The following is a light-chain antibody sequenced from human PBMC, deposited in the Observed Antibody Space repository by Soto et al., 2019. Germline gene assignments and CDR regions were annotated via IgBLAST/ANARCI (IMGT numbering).Light chain of an antibody. CDR2: KAS. J-gene: IGKJ3*01. CDR1: QSISSW. Sequence: DIQMTQSPSTLSASVGDRDTITCRASQSISSWLAWYQQKAGKAPKLLIYKASGLESGVPPRFSGSGSGTEFTLTISSLPPDDCATYYCQQHSSYPLTFGPGTKVDIK. CDR3: QQHSSYPLT. V-gene: IGKV1-5*03.